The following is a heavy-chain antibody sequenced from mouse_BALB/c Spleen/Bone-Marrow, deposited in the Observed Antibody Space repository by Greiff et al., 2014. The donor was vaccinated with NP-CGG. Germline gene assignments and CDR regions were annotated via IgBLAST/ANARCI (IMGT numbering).Heavy chain of an antibody. Sequence: QVQLQQSGAELAKPGASVKMSCKASGYTFPSYWMHWVKQRPGQGLEWIGYINPSTGYTDYNQKFKDKATLTADKSSSTAYMEMSSLTSEDSAFYYCVRGDYGKNWGQGTTLTVSS. CDR2: INPSTGYT. J-gene: IGHJ2*01. D-gene: IGHD2-1*01. CDR1: GYTFPSYW. CDR3: VRGDYGKN. V-gene: IGHV1-7*01.